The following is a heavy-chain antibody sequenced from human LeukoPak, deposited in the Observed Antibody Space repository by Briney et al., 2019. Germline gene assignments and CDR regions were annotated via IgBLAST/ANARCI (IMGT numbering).Heavy chain of an antibody. V-gene: IGHV3-9*03. CDR3: AKDIGYGSSGFDC. J-gene: IGHJ4*02. D-gene: IGHD3-22*01. Sequence: PGRSLRLSCAASGFTFDDYAMHWVRQAPGKGLEWVSGISWNSIIIGYADSVKGRFTISRDNAMNSLYLQMNSLRAEDMAFYYCAKDIGYGSSGFDCWGQGTLVTVSS. CDR2: ISWNSIII. CDR1: GFTFDDYA.